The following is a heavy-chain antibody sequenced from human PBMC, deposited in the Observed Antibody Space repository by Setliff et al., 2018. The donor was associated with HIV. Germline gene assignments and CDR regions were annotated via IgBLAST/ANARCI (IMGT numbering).Heavy chain of an antibody. Sequence: GGSLRLSCAASGFRFSDYYMNWIRQAPGKGLEWVSAILSTGERTFYADSVKGRFTISRDNSKNTVYLQMNSLRAEDTAEYYCAKELAASGLGYFDSWGRGSLVTVSS. V-gene: IGHV3-23*01. D-gene: IGHD3-22*01. CDR1: GFRFSDYY. CDR3: AKELAASGLGYFDS. CDR2: ILSTGERT. J-gene: IGHJ4*02.